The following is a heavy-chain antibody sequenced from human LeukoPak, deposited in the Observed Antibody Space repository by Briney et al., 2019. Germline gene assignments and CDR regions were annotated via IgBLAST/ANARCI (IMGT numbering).Heavy chain of an antibody. CDR2: IYTSGST. CDR1: GGSISSYY. J-gene: IGHJ3*02. CDR3: ARDLGMVRDRQEGAFDI. V-gene: IGHV4-4*07. Sequence: PSETLSLTCTVSGGSISSYYWSWIRQPAGQGLEWIGRIYTSGSTNYNPSLKSRVTMSVDTSKNQFSLKLSSVTAADTAVYYCARDLGMVRDRQEGAFDIWGQGTMVTVSS. D-gene: IGHD3-10*01.